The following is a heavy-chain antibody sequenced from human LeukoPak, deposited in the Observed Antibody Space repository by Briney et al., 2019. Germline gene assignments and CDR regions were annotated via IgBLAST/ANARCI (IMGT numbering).Heavy chain of an antibody. D-gene: IGHD2-2*01. CDR2: IYHSGST. Sequence: SETLSLTCTVSGGSISSGGYYWSWIRQPPGKGLEWIGCIYHSGSTYYNPSLKSRVTISVDRSKNQFSLKLSSVTAADTAVYYCARVVVPAAAYYFDYWGQGTLVTVSS. CDR1: GGSISSGGYY. J-gene: IGHJ4*02. V-gene: IGHV4-30-2*01. CDR3: ARVVVPAAAYYFDY.